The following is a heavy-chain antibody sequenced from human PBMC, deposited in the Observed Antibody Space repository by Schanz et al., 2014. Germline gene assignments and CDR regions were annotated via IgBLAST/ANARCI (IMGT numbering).Heavy chain of an antibody. Sequence: QVQLIQSGAEVKKPGASVKVSCTASGYTFTSYDINWVRQAPGQGLEWLGWMNPNSGNPGFAQKFRGRVTMARNPAMDTAYIEPHILAAEDPALYFCARGPTFGYRGPGTLVTVSS. CDR2: MNPNSGNP. J-gene: IGHJ4*01. CDR3: ARGPTFGY. CDR1: GYTFTSYD. V-gene: IGHV1-8*01.